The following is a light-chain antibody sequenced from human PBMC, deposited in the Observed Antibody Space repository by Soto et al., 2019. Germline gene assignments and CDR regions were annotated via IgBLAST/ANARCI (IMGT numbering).Light chain of an antibody. CDR3: SSYTTSNTRQIV. Sequence: QSLLTQPASVSGSPGQSITISCTGNSSDVCGYNYVSWYQHHPGKAPKLMIFDVSNRPSGVSNRFSGSKSGNTASLTISGLQPEDEADYYCSSYTTSNTRQIVFGTGTKVTVL. CDR2: DVS. J-gene: IGLJ1*01. CDR1: SSDVCGYNY. V-gene: IGLV2-14*03.